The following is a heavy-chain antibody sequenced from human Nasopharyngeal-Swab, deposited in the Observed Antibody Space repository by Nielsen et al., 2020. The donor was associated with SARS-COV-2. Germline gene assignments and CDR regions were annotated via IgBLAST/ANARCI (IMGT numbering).Heavy chain of an antibody. J-gene: IGHJ4*02. CDR3: ARGVGVDDFWSGRFDY. Sequence: GESLKISCAASGFTVSGYFMTWVRQAPGKGLEWVSVIYSAGQTNYADSVKGRFTISSDNSKNTLYLQMNSLRAEDTAVYYCARGVGVDDFWSGRFDYWGQGTLVTVSS. CDR1: GFTVSGYF. D-gene: IGHD3-3*01. V-gene: IGHV3-53*01. CDR2: IYSAGQT.